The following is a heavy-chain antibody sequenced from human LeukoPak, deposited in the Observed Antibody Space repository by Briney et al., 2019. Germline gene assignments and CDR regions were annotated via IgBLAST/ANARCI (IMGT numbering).Heavy chain of an antibody. D-gene: IGHD2-15*01. CDR3: AKDSVVVAAHFDY. CDR2: ISGSGGST. J-gene: IGHJ4*02. V-gene: IGHV3-23*01. Sequence: GGSLRLSCAASGFTFSSYAMSWVRQAPGKGLEWVSAISGSGGSTYYADSVKGRFTISRDNSKNTLYLQMNILRAEDTAVYYRAKDSVVVAAHFDYWGQGTLVTVSS. CDR1: GFTFSSYA.